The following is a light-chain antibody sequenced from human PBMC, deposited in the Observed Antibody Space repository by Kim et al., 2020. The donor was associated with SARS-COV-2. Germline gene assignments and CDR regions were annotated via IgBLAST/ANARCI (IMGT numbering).Light chain of an antibody. Sequence: DIQMTQSPSSVSASVGDRVTITCRASQDVSGWLAWYQQKPGKAPKLLIYAASTLHSGVPARFSGSGFGTHFTLTITSLQPEDVATYYCQQANRLPPLTFGGRTKLEI. V-gene: IGKV1-12*01. CDR1: QDVSGW. CDR2: AAS. J-gene: IGKJ4*01. CDR3: QQANRLPPLT.